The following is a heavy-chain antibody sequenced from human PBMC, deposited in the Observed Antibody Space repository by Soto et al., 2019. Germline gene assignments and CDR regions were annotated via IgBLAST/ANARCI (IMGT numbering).Heavy chain of an antibody. Sequence: GGSLRLSCAASGFTFSSYAMSWVRQAPGKGLEWVSAISGSGGSTYYADSVKGRFTISRDNSKNTLYLQMNSMRAEDTAVYYCAKAQTPLGYCSSTSCYNYFDYWGQGNLVTVSS. J-gene: IGHJ4*02. V-gene: IGHV3-23*01. CDR2: ISGSGGST. CDR3: AKAQTPLGYCSSTSCYNYFDY. D-gene: IGHD2-2*02. CDR1: GFTFSSYA.